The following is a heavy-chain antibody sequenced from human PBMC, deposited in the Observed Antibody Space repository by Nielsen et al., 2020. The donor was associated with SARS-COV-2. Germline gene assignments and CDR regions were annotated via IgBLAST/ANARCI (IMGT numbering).Heavy chain of an antibody. CDR3: AKDMGTHPGYSSGWYYGMDV. V-gene: IGHV3-9*01. J-gene: IGHJ6*02. Sequence: LSFTCAASGFTFDDYAMHWVRQAPGKGLEWVSGISWNSGSIGYADSVKGRFTISRDNAKNSLYLQMNSLRAEDTALYYCAKDMGTHPGYSSGWYYGMDVWGQGTTVTVSS. D-gene: IGHD6-19*01. CDR1: GFTFDDYA. CDR2: ISWNSGSI.